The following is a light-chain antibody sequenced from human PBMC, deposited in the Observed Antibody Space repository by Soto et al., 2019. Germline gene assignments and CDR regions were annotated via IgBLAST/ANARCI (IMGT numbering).Light chain of an antibody. CDR1: QSLLHSNGYNS. Sequence: DIVMTQSPLSLPVTPGEAASISCRSSQSLLHSNGYNSLDWYLQKPGQSPRLLIFLGSNRASGVPDRFSGSGSGTDFTLTISRVEAEDVGIYYCIQGLQTPLTFGGGTRVEMK. J-gene: IGKJ4*01. V-gene: IGKV2-28*01. CDR3: IQGLQTPLT. CDR2: LGS.